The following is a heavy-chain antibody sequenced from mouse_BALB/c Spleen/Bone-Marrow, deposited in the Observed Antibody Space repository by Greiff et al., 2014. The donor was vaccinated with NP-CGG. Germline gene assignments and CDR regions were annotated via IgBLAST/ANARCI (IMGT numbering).Heavy chain of an antibody. CDR2: INPSNGGT. CDR3: TRSEPFAY. J-gene: IGHJ3*01. Sequence: VQLQQSGAELVKPGASVKLSCKASGYTFTSYYMYWVKKRPGQGLEWIGGINPSNGGTNFNEKFKSKATLTVDKSSSTAYMQLSSLTSEDSAVYYCTRSEPFAYWGQGTLVTVSA. CDR1: GYTFTSYY. V-gene: IGHV1S81*02.